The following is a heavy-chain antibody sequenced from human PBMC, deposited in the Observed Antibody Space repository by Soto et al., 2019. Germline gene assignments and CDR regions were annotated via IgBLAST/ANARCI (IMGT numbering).Heavy chain of an antibody. J-gene: IGHJ5*02. CDR1: AGSISSGGYS. Sequence: SQTLSLTCALSAGSISSGGYSWSWLRHPHGKGREWIGYIYHSGRTYYNPSLKSRVTISVDRSKNQFSLKLSSVTAADTAVYYCARALQYYDTQNWFDPWGQGTLVTVSS. CDR2: IYHSGRT. V-gene: IGHV4-30-2*01. D-gene: IGHD3-22*01. CDR3: ARALQYYDTQNWFDP.